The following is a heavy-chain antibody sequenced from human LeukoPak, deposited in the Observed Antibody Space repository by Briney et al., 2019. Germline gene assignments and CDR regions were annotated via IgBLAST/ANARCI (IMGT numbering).Heavy chain of an antibody. V-gene: IGHV3-74*01. CDR1: GFTFSDYW. CDR2: INSDGSTT. D-gene: IGHD2-2*01. Sequence: PGGSLRLSCAASGFTFSDYWMHWVRHAPGKGLVWVSRINSDGSTTNYADSVKGRFTISRDNAKSTLYLQMNSLRAEDTAVYYCWVPATAGEADYWGQGTLVTVSS. J-gene: IGHJ4*02. CDR3: WVPATAGEADY.